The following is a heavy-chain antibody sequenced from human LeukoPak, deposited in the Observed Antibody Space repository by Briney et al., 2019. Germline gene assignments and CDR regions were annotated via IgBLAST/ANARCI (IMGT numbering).Heavy chain of an antibody. CDR2: ISTSGSTT. V-gene: IGHV3-48*03. Sequence: GGSLRLSCAASALTFSDYEINWVRQAPGKGLEWVSCISTSGSTTYYADSVKGRFTISRDNAKNSLFLQMNTLTVEDTAVYYCARGALHVFDYWGQGTPVTVSS. CDR3: ARGALHVFDY. CDR1: ALTFSDYE. J-gene: IGHJ4*02. D-gene: IGHD3-10*02.